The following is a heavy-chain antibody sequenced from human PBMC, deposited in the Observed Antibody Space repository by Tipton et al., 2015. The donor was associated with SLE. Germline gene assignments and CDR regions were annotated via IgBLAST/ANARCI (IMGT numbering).Heavy chain of an antibody. Sequence: SLRLSCAASGFTFSSYAMSWVRQAPGKGLEWVSSIYSGGSTYYADSVKGRFTISRDNSTNTLFLQMNSLRAEDTAVYYCAKGVAVAGFFDYWGQGTQVTVSS. CDR3: AKGVAVAGFFDY. J-gene: IGHJ4*02. CDR2: IYSGGST. V-gene: IGHV3-23*03. D-gene: IGHD6-19*01. CDR1: GFTFSSYA.